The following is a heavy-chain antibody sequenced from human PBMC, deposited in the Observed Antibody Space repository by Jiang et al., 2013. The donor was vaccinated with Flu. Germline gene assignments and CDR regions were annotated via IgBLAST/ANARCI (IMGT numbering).Heavy chain of an antibody. CDR1: GYTFTSYG. D-gene: IGHD1-7*01. V-gene: IGHV1-18*04. CDR3: ARAFIGELRMGPWPDYFDY. J-gene: IGHJ4*02. Sequence: SGAEVKKPGASVKVSCKASGYTFTSYGISWVRQAPGQGLEWMGWISAYNGNTNYAQKLQGRVTMTTDTSTSTAYMELRSLRSDDTAVYYCARAFIGELRMGPWPDYFDYWGQGTLGHRLL. CDR2: ISAYNGNT.